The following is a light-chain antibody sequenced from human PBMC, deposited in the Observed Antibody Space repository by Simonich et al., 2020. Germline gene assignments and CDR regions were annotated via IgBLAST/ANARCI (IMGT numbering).Light chain of an antibody. CDR3: QQSYSTPLT. V-gene: IGKV1-8*01. CDR2: AAS. Sequence: AIRMTQSPSSLSASTGDRVTITCRASQGISSYLAWYQQKPGKAPTLLIYAASSLQSGVPSRVRGSGSGTDFTLTISSLQPEDFATYYCQQSYSTPLTFGGGTKVEIK. J-gene: IGKJ4*01. CDR1: QGISSY.